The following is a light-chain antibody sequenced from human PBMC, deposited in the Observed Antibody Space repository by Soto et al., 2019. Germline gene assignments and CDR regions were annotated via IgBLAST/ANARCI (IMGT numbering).Light chain of an antibody. J-gene: IGKJ5*01. V-gene: IGKV3-15*01. CDR2: GAS. Sequence: EIVMTQSPATLSVSPGERATLSCRTSQSVSSTLAWYQHKPGQAPRLLIFGASTRATGIPARFSGSGAGTEFPLTISSLQSEDFAVYYCQQYNNYVTFGQGTRLEIK. CDR3: QQYNNYVT. CDR1: QSVSST.